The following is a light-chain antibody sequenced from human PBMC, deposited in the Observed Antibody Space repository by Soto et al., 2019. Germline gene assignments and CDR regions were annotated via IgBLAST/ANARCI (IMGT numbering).Light chain of an antibody. J-gene: IGLJ1*01. Sequence: SYELTQPPSVSVAPGQTASIACGGDNIGSKSVNWYQQRPGQAPVVVVYDDTDRPTGIPERFSGSNSGNTATLTISRVEAGDEADYYCQVWDGRSFQGVFGPGTK. CDR2: DDT. CDR1: NIGSKS. V-gene: IGLV3-21*02. CDR3: QVWDGRSFQGV.